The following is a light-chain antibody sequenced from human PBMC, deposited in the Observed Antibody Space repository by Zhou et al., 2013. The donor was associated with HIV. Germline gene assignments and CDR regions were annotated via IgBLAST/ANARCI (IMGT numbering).Light chain of an antibody. CDR2: GAS. V-gene: IGKV1-27*01. CDR3: QSYDSDLLT. J-gene: IGKJ4*02. Sequence: DIQMTQSPSTVAASVGDRVTISCRASQDISTWLAWFQQKPGKPPELLMYGASVPHSVVPSRISGSGSGTDFTLTISSLQPEDVATYFCQSYDSDLLTFGGGTKVEIK. CDR1: QDISTW.